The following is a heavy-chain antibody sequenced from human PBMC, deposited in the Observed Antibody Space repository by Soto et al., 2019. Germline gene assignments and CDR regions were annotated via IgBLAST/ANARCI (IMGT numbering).Heavy chain of an antibody. J-gene: IGHJ3*02. V-gene: IGHV1-18*04. CDR2: ISSYNGNT. CDR1: GYTFTSYG. Sequence: GSVKVSCKAYGYTFTSYGISWVRHAPGQGLEWMGWISSYNGNTNYAQKLQGRVTMTTDTSTSTAYMELRSLRSDDTAVYYCARDPCYDILTGYYPRRPMDAFDIWGQGTMVTVSS. D-gene: IGHD3-9*01. CDR3: ARDPCYDILTGYYPRRPMDAFDI.